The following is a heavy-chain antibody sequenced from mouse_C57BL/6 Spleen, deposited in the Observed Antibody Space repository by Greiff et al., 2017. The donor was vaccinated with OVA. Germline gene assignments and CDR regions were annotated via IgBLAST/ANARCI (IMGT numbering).Heavy chain of an antibody. V-gene: IGHV1-69*01. CDR3: ARGGITTDWYFDV. CDR2: IDPSDSYT. Sequence: QVQLQQPGAELVMPGASVKLSCKASGYTFPSYWMHWVKQRPGQGLEWIGEIDPSDSYTNYNQKFKGKSTLTVDKSSSTAYMQLSSLTSEDSAVYYCARGGITTDWYFDVWGTGTTVTVSS. CDR1: GYTFPSYW. J-gene: IGHJ1*03. D-gene: IGHD1-1*01.